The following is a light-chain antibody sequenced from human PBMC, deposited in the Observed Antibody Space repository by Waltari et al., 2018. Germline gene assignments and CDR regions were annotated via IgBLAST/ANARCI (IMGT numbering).Light chain of an antibody. Sequence: QPELTQSPSASASLGASVKLTSILSSGHSSYAIAWHQQQPQKGPRYLMKLNSDGSHNKGDGIPDRFSGSSSGAERYLTISSLQSEDEADYYCQTWGTGTHVVFGGGTKLSVL. V-gene: IGLV4-69*01. CDR1: SGHSSYA. J-gene: IGLJ2*01. CDR3: QTWGTGTHVV. CDR2: LNSDGSH.